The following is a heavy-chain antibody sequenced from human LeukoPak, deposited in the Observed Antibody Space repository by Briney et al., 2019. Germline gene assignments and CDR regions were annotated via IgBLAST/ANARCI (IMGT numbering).Heavy chain of an antibody. CDR2: IIPIFGTA. D-gene: IGHD3-22*01. Sequence: SVKVSCKASGGTFSSYTISWVRQAPGQGLEWMGGIIPIFGTANYAQKFQGRVTITADESTSTAYMELSSLRPEDTAVYYCVTFYDSSGYYYSYFQHWGQGTLVTVSS. CDR3: VTFYDSSGYYYSYFQH. CDR1: GGTFSSYT. J-gene: IGHJ1*01. V-gene: IGHV1-69*13.